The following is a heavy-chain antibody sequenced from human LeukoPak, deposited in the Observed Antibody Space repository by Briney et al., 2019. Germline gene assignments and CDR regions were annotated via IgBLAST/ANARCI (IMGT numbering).Heavy chain of an antibody. D-gene: IGHD3-10*01. CDR2: ISSSSSTI. CDR3: ARDPGSIWNIGITMVRGVIIGFDY. J-gene: IGHJ4*02. V-gene: IGHV3-48*04. Sequence: GGSLRLSCAASGFTFSSYAMNWVRQAPRKGLEWVSYISSSSSTIYYADSVKGRFTISKDNAKNSLYLQMKSLRAEDTAVYYCARDPGSIWNIGITMVRGVIIGFDYWGQGTLVTVSS. CDR1: GFTFSSYA.